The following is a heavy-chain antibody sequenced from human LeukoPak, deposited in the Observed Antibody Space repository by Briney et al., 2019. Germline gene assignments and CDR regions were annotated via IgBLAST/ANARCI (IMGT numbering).Heavy chain of an antibody. CDR2: ISYDGSNK. V-gene: IGHV3-30-3*01. J-gene: IGHJ4*02. CDR1: GFTFSSYA. CDR3: ARGTLVGIDY. D-gene: IGHD2-8*02. Sequence: GGSLRLSCAASGFTFSSYAMHWVRQAPGKGLEWVAVISYDGSNKYYADSVKGRFTISRDNSKNTLYLQMNSLRAEDTAVYYCARGTLVGIDYWGQGTLVTVSS.